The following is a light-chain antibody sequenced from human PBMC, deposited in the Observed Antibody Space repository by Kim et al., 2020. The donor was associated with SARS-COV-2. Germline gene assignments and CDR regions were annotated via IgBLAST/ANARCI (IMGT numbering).Light chain of an antibody. Sequence: TQPPSASGTPGQRVTISCSGSSSNIGSNTVNWYQQLPGTAPKLLIYSNNQRPSGVPDRFSGSKSGTSASLAISGLQSEDEADYYCAAWDDSLNVVFGGGTQLTVL. V-gene: IGLV1-44*01. CDR2: SNN. CDR3: AAWDDSLNVV. J-gene: IGLJ3*02. CDR1: SSNIGSNT.